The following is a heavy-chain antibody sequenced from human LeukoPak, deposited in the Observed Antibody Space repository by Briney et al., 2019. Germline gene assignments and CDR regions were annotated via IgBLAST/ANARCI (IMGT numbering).Heavy chain of an antibody. CDR2: IIPIFGTA. V-gene: IGHV1-69*05. D-gene: IGHD6-6*01. CDR1: GGTFSSYA. Sequence: SVKVSCKASGGTFSSYAISWVRQAPGQELEWMGGIIPIFGTANYAQKFQGRVTITTDESTSTAYMELSSLRSEDTAAYYCARDGGIAARPHYYYYMDVWGKGTTVTVSS. J-gene: IGHJ6*03. CDR3: ARDGGIAARPHYYYYMDV.